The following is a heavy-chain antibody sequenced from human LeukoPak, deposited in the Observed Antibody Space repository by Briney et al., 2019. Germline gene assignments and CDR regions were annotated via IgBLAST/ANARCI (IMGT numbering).Heavy chain of an antibody. Sequence: SETLSLTCTVSGGSISSSSYYWGWLRQPPGKGLEWIGSIYYSGSTYYNPSLKSRVTISVDTSKNQFSLKLSSVTAADTAVYYCAKFYYYDSSGYYYYFDYWGQGTLVTVSS. V-gene: IGHV4-39*01. J-gene: IGHJ4*02. D-gene: IGHD3-22*01. CDR2: IYYSGST. CDR1: GGSISSSSYY. CDR3: AKFYYYDSSGYYYYFDY.